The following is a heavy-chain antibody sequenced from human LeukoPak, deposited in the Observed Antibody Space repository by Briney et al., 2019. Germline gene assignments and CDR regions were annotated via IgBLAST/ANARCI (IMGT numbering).Heavy chain of an antibody. V-gene: IGHV2-5*02. CDR1: GFSLSTSGVG. CDR3: ALLPGKYDGVYFGY. D-gene: IGHD2-8*01. CDR2: IYWDDDK. Sequence: SGPTLVKPTQTLTLTCTFSGFSLSTSGVGVGWIRQPPGKALEWLALIYWDDDKRYSPSLKSRLTITKDTSKNQVVLTMTNMDPVDTATYYCALLPGKYDGVYFGYWGQGTLVTVSS. J-gene: IGHJ4*02.